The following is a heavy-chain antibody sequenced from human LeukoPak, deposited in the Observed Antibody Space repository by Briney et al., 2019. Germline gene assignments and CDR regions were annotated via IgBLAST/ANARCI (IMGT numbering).Heavy chain of an antibody. V-gene: IGHV4-34*01. Sequence: SETLSLICAVYGGSFSGYYWSWIRQPRGEGLEWIGEINHSGRTNCRPSLKSRVAISVDTSKNQFSLKLSSVTAADTAVYYCARGRSLTYCSGGSCPHYYFDYWGQGTLVTVSS. J-gene: IGHJ4*02. D-gene: IGHD2-15*01. CDR3: ARGRSLTYCSGGSCPHYYFDY. CDR2: INHSGRT. CDR1: GGSFSGYY.